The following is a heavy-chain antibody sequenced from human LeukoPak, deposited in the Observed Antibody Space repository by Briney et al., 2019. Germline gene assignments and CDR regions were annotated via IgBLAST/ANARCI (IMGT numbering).Heavy chain of an antibody. Sequence: GGSLRLSCAASGFTFSSYWMSWVRQAPGKGLEWVANIKQDGSEKYYVDSVKGRFTISRDNAKNSLYLQMNSLRAEDTAVYYCTRHSVVITTGWFDPWGQGTLVTVSS. J-gene: IGHJ5*02. CDR2: IKQDGSEK. D-gene: IGHD3-22*01. CDR3: TRHSVVITTGWFDP. V-gene: IGHV3-7*01. CDR1: GFTFSSYW.